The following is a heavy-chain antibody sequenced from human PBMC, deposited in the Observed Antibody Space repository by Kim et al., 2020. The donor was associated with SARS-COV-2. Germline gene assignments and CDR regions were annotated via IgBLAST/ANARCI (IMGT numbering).Heavy chain of an antibody. D-gene: IGHD3-3*01. Sequence: ASVKVSCKASGYTFSNYAMHWVRQAPGQRLEWMGWINAGSGNTEYSQKFQGRLIITRATSASTAYMELSGRRSEDTPVYYCARGGPVLRFLGCLWSYFDY. J-gene: IGHJ4*01. V-gene: IGHV1-3*01. CDR3: ARGGPVLRFLGCLWSYFDY. CDR1: GYTFSNYA. CDR2: INAGSGNT.